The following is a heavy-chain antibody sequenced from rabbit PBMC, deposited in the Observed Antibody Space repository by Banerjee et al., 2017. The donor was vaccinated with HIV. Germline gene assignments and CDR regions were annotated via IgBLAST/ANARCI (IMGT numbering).Heavy chain of an antibody. CDR2: IYSGSSADT. Sequence: QSLEESGGDLVKPGASLTLTCTASGFSFSSRYYLCWVRQAPGKGLEWIACIYSGSSADTYYASWVNGRFSISRENTQNTVSLQLNSLTAADTATYFCARGGGMWGPGTLVTVS. CDR1: GFSFSSRYY. V-gene: IGHV1S40*01. CDR3: ARGGGM. J-gene: IGHJ4*01.